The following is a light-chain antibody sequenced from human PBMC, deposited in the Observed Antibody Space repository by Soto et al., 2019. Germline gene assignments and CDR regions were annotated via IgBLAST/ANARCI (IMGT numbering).Light chain of an antibody. V-gene: IGKV2-28*01. CDR1: QSLLHSNGYNY. J-gene: IGKJ1*01. CDR2: LGS. CDR3: MQALQTLWT. Sequence: DIAMTQSPLSLPVTPGEPASISCRSSQSLLHSNGYNYLDWYLQKPGQSPQLLIYLGSNRSSGVPDRFSGSGSGTDFTLKISRVEAEDVGVYYCMQALQTLWTFGQGTKVDIK.